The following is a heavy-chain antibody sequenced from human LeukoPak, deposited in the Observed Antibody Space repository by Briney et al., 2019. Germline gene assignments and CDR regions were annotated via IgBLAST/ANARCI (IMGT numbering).Heavy chain of an antibody. V-gene: IGHV1-2*02. CDR2: INPNSGGT. CDR3: ASLDPTVRGVIFDY. J-gene: IGHJ4*02. Sequence: ASVKVSCKASGYTFTGYYMHWVRQAPGQGLEWMGWINPNSGGTNYAQKFQGRVTMTRDTSINTAYMELSRLRSDDTAVYYCASLDPTVRGVIFDYWGQGTLVTVSS. D-gene: IGHD3-10*01. CDR1: GYTFTGYY.